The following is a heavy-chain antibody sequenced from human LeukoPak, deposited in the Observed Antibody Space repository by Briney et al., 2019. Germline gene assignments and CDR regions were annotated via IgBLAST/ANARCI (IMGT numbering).Heavy chain of an antibody. CDR3: ATNLEGSIAAAGTDPVSPGY. CDR2: IIPIFGTA. V-gene: IGHV1-69*05. CDR1: GGTFSSYA. D-gene: IGHD6-13*01. Sequence: GASVKVSCKASGGTFSSYAISWVRQAPGQGLEWMGGIIPIFGTANYAQKFQGRVTITTDESTSTAYMELSSLRSEDTAVYYCATNLEGSIAAAGTDPVSPGYWGQGTLVTVSS. J-gene: IGHJ4*02.